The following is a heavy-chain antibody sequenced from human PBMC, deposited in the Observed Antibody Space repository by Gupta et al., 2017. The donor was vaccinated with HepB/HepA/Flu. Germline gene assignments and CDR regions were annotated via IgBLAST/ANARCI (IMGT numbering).Heavy chain of an antibody. J-gene: IGHJ2*01. CDR3: AKMDCGGDCYSYWYFDL. CDR1: GFTISSYA. V-gene: IGHV3-23*01. CDR2: ISGSGGST. Sequence: EVQLLESGGGLVQPGGSLRLSCAASGFTISSYAMSWVRQAPGKGLEWVSAISGSGGSTYYADSVKGRFTISRDNSKNTLYLQMNSLRAEDTAVYYCAKMDCGGDCYSYWYFDLWGRGTLVTVSS. D-gene: IGHD2-21*02.